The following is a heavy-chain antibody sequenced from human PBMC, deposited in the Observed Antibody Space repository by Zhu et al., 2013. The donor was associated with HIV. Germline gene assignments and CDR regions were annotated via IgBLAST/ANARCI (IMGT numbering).Heavy chain of an antibody. CDR3: ANYRSSEQHNWFDP. CDR1: GYTFMNYD. Sequence: QVQLVQSGAEVKKPGSSVKVSCKASGYTFMNYDINWVRQATGQGLEWMGWMNPKSGNTGYAEKFQGRVTMTRNNSITTAYMELRSLRSDDTAVYYCANYRSSEQHNWFDPWGQGTLVTVSS. V-gene: IGHV1-8*01. CDR2: MNPKSGNT. J-gene: IGHJ5*02. D-gene: IGHD6-6*01.